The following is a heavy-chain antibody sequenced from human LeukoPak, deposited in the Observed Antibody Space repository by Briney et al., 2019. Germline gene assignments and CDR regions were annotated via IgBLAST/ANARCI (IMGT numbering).Heavy chain of an antibody. Sequence: SETLSLTCTVSGGSISSYYWSWIRQPPGKGLEWIGYIYYSGSTYYNPSLKSRVTISVDTSKNQFSLKLSSVTAADTAVYYCARAGLRGYSYGPDAFDIWGQGTMVTVSS. D-gene: IGHD5-18*01. CDR2: IYYSGST. V-gene: IGHV4-59*12. CDR1: GGSISSYY. J-gene: IGHJ3*02. CDR3: ARAGLRGYSYGPDAFDI.